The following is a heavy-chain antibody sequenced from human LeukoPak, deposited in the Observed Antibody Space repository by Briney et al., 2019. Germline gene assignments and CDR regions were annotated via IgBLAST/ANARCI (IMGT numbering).Heavy chain of an antibody. Sequence: PGGSLRLSCAASGFTFSSYSMNWVRQAPGKGLEWVSSISSSSSYIYYADSVKGRFTISRDNAKNSLYLQMNSLRAGDTAVYYCARGRMVGATRAFDYWGQGTLVTVSS. CDR2: ISSSSSYI. D-gene: IGHD1-26*01. CDR3: ARGRMVGATRAFDY. V-gene: IGHV3-21*01. J-gene: IGHJ4*02. CDR1: GFTFSSYS.